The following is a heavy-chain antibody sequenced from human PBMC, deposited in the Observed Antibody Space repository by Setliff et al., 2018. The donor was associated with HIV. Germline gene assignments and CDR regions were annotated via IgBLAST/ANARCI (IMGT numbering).Heavy chain of an antibody. CDR2: IYPNTGGT. Sequence: GASVKVSCKASGYTFTELYVHWVRQAPGEGLEWIGWIYPNTGGTNYAQKFQGTVTRTRETSIRTAYMELRMLTSYDTARYYCTRSTTEDWGQGTMVTVSS. CDR1: GYTFTELY. CDR3: TRSTTED. V-gene: IGHV1-2*02. J-gene: IGHJ4*02. D-gene: IGHD4-17*01.